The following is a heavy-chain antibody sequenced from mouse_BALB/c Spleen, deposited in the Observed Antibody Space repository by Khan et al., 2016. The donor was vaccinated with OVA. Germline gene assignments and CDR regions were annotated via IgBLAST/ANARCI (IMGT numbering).Heavy chain of an antibody. V-gene: IGHV3-2*02. Sequence: VQLKQSGPGLVKPSQSLSLTCTVTGYSITSDYAWNWIRQFPGNKLEWMGYITYSGDTSYHPSLKSRISITRDTSKNQFFLRLNSVTTEDSATYYCARWFAYWGQGTLVTVS. CDR1: GYSITSDYA. J-gene: IGHJ3*01. CDR3: ARWFAY. CDR2: ITYSGDT.